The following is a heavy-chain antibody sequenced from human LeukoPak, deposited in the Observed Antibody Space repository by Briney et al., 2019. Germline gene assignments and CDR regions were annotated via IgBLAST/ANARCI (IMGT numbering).Heavy chain of an antibody. CDR1: GFTFDDYA. CDR2: ISWNSGSI. Sequence: GGSLRLSCAASGFTFDDYAMHWVRQAPGKGLEWVSGISWNSGSIGYADSVKGRFTISRDNAKNSLYLQVNSLRAEDTALYYCAKDMGLALDYWGQGTLVTVSS. J-gene: IGHJ4*02. D-gene: IGHD6-19*01. CDR3: AKDMGLALDY. V-gene: IGHV3-9*01.